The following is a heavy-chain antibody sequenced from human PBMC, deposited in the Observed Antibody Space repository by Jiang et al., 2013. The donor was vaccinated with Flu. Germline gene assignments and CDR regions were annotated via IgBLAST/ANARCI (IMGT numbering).Heavy chain of an antibody. D-gene: IGHD3-9*01. CDR2: ISYDGSNK. CDR1: GFTFSSYG. CDR3: ARNLRYFDWSFDY. V-gene: IGHV3-33*05. Sequence: ASGFTFSSYGMHWVRQAPGKGLEWVAVISYDGSNKYYADSVKGRFTISRDNSKNTLYLQMNSLRAEDTAVYYCARNLRYFDWSFDYWGQGTLVTVSS. J-gene: IGHJ4*02.